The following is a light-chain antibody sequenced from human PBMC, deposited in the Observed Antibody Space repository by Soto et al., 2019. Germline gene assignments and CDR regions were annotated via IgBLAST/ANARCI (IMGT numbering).Light chain of an antibody. CDR1: KGISNY. V-gene: IGKV1-27*01. Sequence: IQMTQSPSSLSASVGDRVTITCRASKGISNYLAWYQQIPGKVPKLLISAASTLQSGVPSRFSGSGSGTDFTLTISSLQPEDVATYYCEKYTNVPAFGGGTKVEI. J-gene: IGKJ4*01. CDR3: EKYTNVPA. CDR2: AAS.